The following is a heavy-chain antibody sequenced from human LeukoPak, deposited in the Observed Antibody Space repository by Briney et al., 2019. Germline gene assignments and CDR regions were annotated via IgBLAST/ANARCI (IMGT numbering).Heavy chain of an antibody. J-gene: IGHJ3*02. CDR3: ARGIRALLWFEDVFDM. CDR1: GFTFSSYW. D-gene: IGHD3-10*01. V-gene: IGHV3-7*04. CDR2: IKQDGSEK. Sequence: PGGSLRLSCAASGFTFSSYWMSWVRQAPGKGLEWVANIKQDGSEKYYVDSVKGRFTISRDNAKNSLYLQMNSLRAEDTAVYYCARGIRALLWFEDVFDMWGQGTMVTVSS.